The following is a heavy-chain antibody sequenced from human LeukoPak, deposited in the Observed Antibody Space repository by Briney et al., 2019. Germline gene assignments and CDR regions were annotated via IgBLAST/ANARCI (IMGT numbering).Heavy chain of an antibody. Sequence: PGGSLRLSCATSGFTFSSNWMHWVRQAPGKGPVWLSYINEDGSTINYADSVKGRFTISRDNTKNTLHLQMNSLRAEDTAGYYCARHLIGFWASWGQGTLVTVS. CDR2: INEDGSTI. CDR3: ARHLIGFWAS. V-gene: IGHV3-74*01. D-gene: IGHD2-15*01. J-gene: IGHJ5*02. CDR1: GFTFSSNW.